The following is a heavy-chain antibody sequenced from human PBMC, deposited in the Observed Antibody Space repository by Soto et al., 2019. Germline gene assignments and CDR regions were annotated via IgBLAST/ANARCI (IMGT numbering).Heavy chain of an antibody. J-gene: IGHJ6*02. CDR2: IKQDGSEK. CDR1: GFTFSSYW. D-gene: IGHD3-3*01. Sequence: GGPLRLSCAASGFTFSSYWMSWVRQAPGKGLEWVANIKQDGSEKYYVDSVKGRFTISRDNAKNSLYLQMNSLRAEDTAVYYCARDWDFWSGYYTHYYYGMDVWGQGTTVTVSS. CDR3: ARDWDFWSGYYTHYYYGMDV. V-gene: IGHV3-7*03.